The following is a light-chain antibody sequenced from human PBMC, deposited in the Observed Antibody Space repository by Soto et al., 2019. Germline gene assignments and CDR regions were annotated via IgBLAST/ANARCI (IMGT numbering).Light chain of an antibody. J-gene: IGLJ1*01. CDR2: EVS. CDR1: SRDVDAYDF. Sequence: QSVLTQPRSVSGSPGQPVAISCTGTSRDVDAYDFVSWYQHHPGKAPKLIISEVSKRPSGVSHRFSGSKSGNTASLTVSGLQAEDEADYYCSSYAGSSNVFGTGTKVTVL. CDR3: SSYAGSSNV. V-gene: IGLV2-8*01.